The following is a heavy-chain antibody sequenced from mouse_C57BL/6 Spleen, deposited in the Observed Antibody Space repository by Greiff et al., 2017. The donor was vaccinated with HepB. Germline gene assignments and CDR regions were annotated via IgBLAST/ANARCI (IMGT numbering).Heavy chain of an antibody. D-gene: IGHD1-1*01. J-gene: IGHJ1*03. CDR3: ARDARYYYGSSSWYFDV. CDR1: GFTFSDFY. Sequence: EVKLMESGGGLVQSGRSLRLSCATSGFTFSDFYMEWVRQAPGKGLEWIAASRNKANDYTTEYSASVKGRFIVSRDTSQSILYLQMNALRAEDTAIYYCARDARYYYGSSSWYFDVWGTGTTVTVSS. V-gene: IGHV7-1*01. CDR2: SRNKANDYTT.